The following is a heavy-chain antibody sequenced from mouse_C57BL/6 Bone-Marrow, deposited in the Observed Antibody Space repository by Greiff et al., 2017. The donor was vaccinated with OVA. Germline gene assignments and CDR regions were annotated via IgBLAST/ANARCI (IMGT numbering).Heavy chain of an antibody. CDR2: IYPRSGNA. D-gene: IGHD1-1*01. Sequence: VQLQQSGAELARPGASVKLSCKASGYTFTSYGISWVKQRTGQGLEWIGEIYPRSGNAYYNEKFKGKATLTADKSSSTAYMELRSLTSEDSAVYFCARGDYYGSSLDYWGQGTTLTVSS. J-gene: IGHJ2*01. CDR1: GYTFTSYG. CDR3: ARGDYYGSSLDY. V-gene: IGHV1-81*01.